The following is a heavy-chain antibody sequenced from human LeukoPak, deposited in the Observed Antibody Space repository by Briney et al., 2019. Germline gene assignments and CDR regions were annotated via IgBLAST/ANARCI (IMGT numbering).Heavy chain of an antibody. Sequence: GRSLRLSCAASGFTFDDYAMHWVRQAPGKGLEWVSLISGDGGSTYYADSVKGRFTISRDNSKNSLYLQMNSLRTEDTALYYCAKDIAPSTTVVYYYYYGMDVWGQGTTVTVSS. CDR2: ISGDGGST. J-gene: IGHJ6*02. D-gene: IGHD4-23*01. CDR3: AKDIAPSTTVVYYYYYGMDV. CDR1: GFTFDDYA. V-gene: IGHV3-43*02.